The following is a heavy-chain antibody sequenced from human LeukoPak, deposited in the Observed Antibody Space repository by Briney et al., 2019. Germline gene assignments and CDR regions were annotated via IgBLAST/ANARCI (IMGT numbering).Heavy chain of an antibody. J-gene: IGHJ5*02. Sequence: PSETLSLTCTVSGGSISSYYWSWIRQPPGKGLEWIGSIYFGGSTYYNPSLKSRVTISVDTSMNQFSLKLSFVTTADTAVYYCARALGYCSGGSCTRGYNWFDPWGQGTLVTVSS. CDR3: ARALGYCSGGSCTRGYNWFDP. CDR1: GGSISSYY. V-gene: IGHV4-59*05. D-gene: IGHD2-15*01. CDR2: IYFGGST.